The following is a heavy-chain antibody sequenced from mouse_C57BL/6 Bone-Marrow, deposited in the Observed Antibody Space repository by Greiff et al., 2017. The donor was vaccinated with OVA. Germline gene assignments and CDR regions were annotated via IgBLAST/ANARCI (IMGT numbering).Heavy chain of an antibody. CDR1: GFTFSDYY. CDR3: ARDEKTGTAWFAY. D-gene: IGHD4-1*01. CDR2: INYDGSST. J-gene: IGHJ3*01. V-gene: IGHV5-16*01. Sequence: EVKLVESEGGLVQPGSSMKLSCTASGFTFSDYYMAWVRQVPEKGLEWVANINYDGSSTYYLDSLKSRFIISRDNAKNILYLQMSSLKSEDTATYYCARDEKTGTAWFAYWGQGTPVTVSA.